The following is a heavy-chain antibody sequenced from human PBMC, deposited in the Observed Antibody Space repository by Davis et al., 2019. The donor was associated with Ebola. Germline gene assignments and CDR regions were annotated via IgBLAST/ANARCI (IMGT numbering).Heavy chain of an antibody. CDR2: IIPIIARE. Sequence: AASVKVSCKASGGTFHSYAISWVRQAPGQGLEWMGGIIPIIARENYAQKFQGRLTISADASTNTAYMELSSLRSDDTAVYYCARGDIVTDQVEYFDYWGQGTLVTVPS. D-gene: IGHD5-12*01. CDR1: GGTFHSYA. J-gene: IGHJ4*02. CDR3: ARGDIVTDQVEYFDY. V-gene: IGHV1-69*13.